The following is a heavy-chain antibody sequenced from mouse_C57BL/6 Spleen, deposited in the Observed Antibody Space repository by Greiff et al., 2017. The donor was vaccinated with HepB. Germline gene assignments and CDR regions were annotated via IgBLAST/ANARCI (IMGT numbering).Heavy chain of an antibody. Sequence: VQLQQSGAELVKPGASVKLSCKASGYTFTSYWMHWVKQRPGRGLEWIGRIDPNSGGTKYNEKFKSKATLTVDKPASTAYMQLSSLTAEDSAVYYCARPPSITTVLYDYAMDYWGQGTSVTVSS. V-gene: IGHV1-62-3*01. D-gene: IGHD1-1*01. CDR2: IDPNSGGT. CDR1: GYTFTSYW. J-gene: IGHJ4*01. CDR3: ARPPSITTVLYDYAMDY.